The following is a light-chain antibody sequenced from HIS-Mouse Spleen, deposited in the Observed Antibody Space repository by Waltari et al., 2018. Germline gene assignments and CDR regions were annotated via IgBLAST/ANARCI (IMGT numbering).Light chain of an antibody. CDR1: ALPKKY. Sequence: SYELTQPPSVSVSPGQTARITCSGGALPKKYAYWYQQKSGQAPVLDIYEDSKRPSGIPERFSGSSSGTMATLTISGAQVEDEADYYCYSTDSSGNHRVFGGGTKLTVL. CDR2: EDS. J-gene: IGLJ2*01. V-gene: IGLV3-10*01. CDR3: YSTDSSGNHRV.